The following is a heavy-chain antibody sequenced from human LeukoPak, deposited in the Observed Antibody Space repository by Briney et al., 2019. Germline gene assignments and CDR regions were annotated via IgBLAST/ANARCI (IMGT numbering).Heavy chain of an antibody. V-gene: IGHV4-31*03. Sequence: SQTLSLTCTVSGGSISSGSYYWGWIRQHPGKGLEWIGYIYNTGKTDYNPSLKSRIIISLDTSKNRFSLRLSSVTAADTALYYCARKNDYGDSYYMDVWGKGTTVTVSS. CDR3: ARKNDYGDSYYMDV. D-gene: IGHD4-17*01. CDR2: IYNTGKT. CDR1: GGSISSGSYY. J-gene: IGHJ6*03.